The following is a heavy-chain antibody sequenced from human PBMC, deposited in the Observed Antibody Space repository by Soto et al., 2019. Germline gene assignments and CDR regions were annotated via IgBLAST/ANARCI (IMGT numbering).Heavy chain of an antibody. Sequence: QVQLVQSGAEVKKPGASVKVSCTASGYTFTNYDIYWVRQATGQGLECVGWMNPNSGNTDYPQKFQGRVTMTRTTSISTAYMELTSLRSEDTAVYYCARVGPGYYCGMDVWGQGTTVTVSS. CDR1: GYTFTNYD. CDR2: MNPNSGNT. V-gene: IGHV1-8*01. J-gene: IGHJ6*02. CDR3: ARVGPGYYCGMDV.